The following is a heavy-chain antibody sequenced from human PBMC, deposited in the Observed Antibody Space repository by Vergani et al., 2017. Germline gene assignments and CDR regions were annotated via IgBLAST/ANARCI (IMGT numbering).Heavy chain of an antibody. CDR1: GGSMSGYY. CDR3: GRVADFYGLGSRLLDL. V-gene: IGHV4-59*01. Sequence: QVRLQESGPGLVKPSETLSLTCSVSGGSMSGYYWSWIRPPPGKELEWIGYMYHSGSTNYNPSLETRVTISGDTSKNQFSLKLNSVTAADTAVYYCGRVADFYGLGSRLLDLGGQGILVTVSS. J-gene: IGHJ5*02. D-gene: IGHD3-10*01. CDR2: MYHSGST.